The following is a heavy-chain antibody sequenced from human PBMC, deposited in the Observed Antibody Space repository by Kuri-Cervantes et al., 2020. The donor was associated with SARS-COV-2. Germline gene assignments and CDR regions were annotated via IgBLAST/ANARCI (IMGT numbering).Heavy chain of an antibody. Sequence: GESLKISCAASGFMFSRYWMSWVRQAPGKGLEWVANINEDGSEKYYVDSVKGQFTISRDNAKNSLYLQMNSLRAEDTAVYYCARDPYSSSWYRYYYGMDVWGQGTTVTVSS. CDR1: GFMFSRYW. D-gene: IGHD6-13*01. V-gene: IGHV3-7*01. CDR2: INEDGSEK. J-gene: IGHJ6*02. CDR3: ARDPYSSSWYRYYYGMDV.